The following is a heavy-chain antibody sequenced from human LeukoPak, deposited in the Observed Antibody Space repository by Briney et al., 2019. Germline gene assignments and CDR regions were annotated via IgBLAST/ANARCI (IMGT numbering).Heavy chain of an antibody. CDR2: ISWNSGSI. D-gene: IGHD5-18*01. CDR3: AKGGYSYGLTEDYFDY. V-gene: IGHV3-9*01. J-gene: IGHJ4*02. CDR1: GFTFSSYA. Sequence: GGSLRLSCAASGFTFSSYAMHWVRQAPGKGLEWVSGISWNSGSIGYADSVKGRFTISRDNAKNSLYLQMNSLRAEDTALYYCAKGGYSYGLTEDYFDYWGQGTLVTVSS.